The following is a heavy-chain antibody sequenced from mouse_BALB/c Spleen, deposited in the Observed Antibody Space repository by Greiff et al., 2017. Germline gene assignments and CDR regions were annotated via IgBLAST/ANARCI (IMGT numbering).Heavy chain of an antibody. CDR2: ISSGSSTI. V-gene: IGHV5-17*02. D-gene: IGHD2-3*01. CDR1: GFTFSSFG. J-gene: IGHJ3*01. Sequence: EVKLMESGGGLVQPGGSRKLSCAASGFTFSSFGMHWVRQAPEKGLEWVAYISSGSSTIYYADTVKGRFTISRDNPKNTLFLQMTSLRSEDTAMYYCARGHDGYWAWFAYWGQGTLVTVSA. CDR3: ARGHDGYWAWFAY.